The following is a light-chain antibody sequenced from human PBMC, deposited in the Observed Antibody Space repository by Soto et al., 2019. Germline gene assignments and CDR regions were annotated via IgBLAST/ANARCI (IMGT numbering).Light chain of an antibody. J-gene: IGKJ1*01. V-gene: IGKV3-20*01. CDR2: GAS. Sequence: EIVLTQSPGTLSMSPGERATLSCRASQAVSSSLLAWYQHKPGQAPRLVIYGASSRATGIPYRFSGSGSGTDFTLTISRLQPEDFAVYYCQQGGGSLWTFGQGTKVEIK. CDR1: QAVSSSL. CDR3: QQGGGSLWT.